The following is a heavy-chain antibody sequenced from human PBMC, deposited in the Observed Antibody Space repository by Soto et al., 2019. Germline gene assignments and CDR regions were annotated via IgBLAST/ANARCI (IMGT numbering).Heavy chain of an antibody. V-gene: IGHV1-69*02. CDR2: IIPILGIA. CDR3: EGWGSLSRGVDY. D-gene: IGHD3-10*01. Sequence: QVQLVQSGAEVKKPGSSVKVSCKASGGTFSSYTISWVRQAPGQGLEWMGRIIPILGIANYAQKFQGRVRITADKSTSPAYMELSSLGSEDTAVYYCEGWGSLSRGVDYWGQGTLVTVSS. CDR1: GGTFSSYT. J-gene: IGHJ4*02.